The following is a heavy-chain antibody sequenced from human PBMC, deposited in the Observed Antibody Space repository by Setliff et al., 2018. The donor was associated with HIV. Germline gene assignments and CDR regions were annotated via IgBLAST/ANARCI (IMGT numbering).Heavy chain of an antibody. V-gene: IGHV4-59*08. Sequence: PSETLSLTCNVSGGSISTYYWSWIRQPPGKGLEWLGYVSYIGSTNFNPSLASRLAMSVDMSQNHFSLKLRSVTAADTAVYYCARHGHFYHSSSRDAFDIWGQGTLVTVS. CDR2: VSYIGST. D-gene: IGHD6-19*01. J-gene: IGHJ3*02. CDR3: ARHGHFYHSSSRDAFDI. CDR1: GGSISTYY.